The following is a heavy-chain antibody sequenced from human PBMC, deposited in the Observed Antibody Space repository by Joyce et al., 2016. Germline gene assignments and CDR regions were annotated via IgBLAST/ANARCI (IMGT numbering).Heavy chain of an antibody. J-gene: IGHJ6*02. Sequence: QVQLQESRPGLLKPLQTLSLICTVSGGCINNNNYYWSWIRQPAGKGLEWIGRIHGSWGTTYTPSLKSRVTISIDTPKKQISLKVASVTAADTAVYYCAREAVYKTYYYGMDVWGQGTTVTVSS. CDR1: GGCINNNNYY. CDR2: IHGSWGT. CDR3: AREAVYKTYYYGMDV. D-gene: IGHD1-14*01. V-gene: IGHV4-61*02.